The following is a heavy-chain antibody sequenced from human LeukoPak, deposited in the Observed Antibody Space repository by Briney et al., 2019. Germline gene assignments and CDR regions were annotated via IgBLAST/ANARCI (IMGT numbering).Heavy chain of an antibody. CDR2: INSDGSST. CDR1: GFTFSSYW. Sequence: GRSLRLSCAASGFTFSSYWMHWVRQAPRKGLVWVSRINSDGSSTSYADSVKGRFTISRDNAKNTLYLQMNSLRAEDTAVYYCASMGIIRGGGDLDWFDPWGQGTLVTVSS. CDR3: ASMGIIRGGGDLDWFDP. J-gene: IGHJ5*02. D-gene: IGHD3-10*01. V-gene: IGHV3-74*01.